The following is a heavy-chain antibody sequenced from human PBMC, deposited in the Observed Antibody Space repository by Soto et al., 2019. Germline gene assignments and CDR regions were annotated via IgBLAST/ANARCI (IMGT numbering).Heavy chain of an antibody. V-gene: IGHV3-30-3*01. Sequence: GGSLRLSCAASGFTFSSYAMHWVRQAPGKGLEWVAVISYDGSNKYYADSVKGRFTISRDNSKNTLYLQMNSLRAEDTAVYYCARDQSCSGGSCYFFASPSGAPNYWGQGTLVTVSS. J-gene: IGHJ4*02. CDR2: ISYDGSNK. CDR1: GFTFSSYA. CDR3: ARDQSCSGGSCYFFASPSGAPNY. D-gene: IGHD2-15*01.